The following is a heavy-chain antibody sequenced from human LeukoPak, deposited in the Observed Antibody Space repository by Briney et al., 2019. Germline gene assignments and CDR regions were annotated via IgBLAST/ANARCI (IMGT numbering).Heavy chain of an antibody. Sequence: SETLSLTCTVSGGSISSSSYYWGWIRQPPGKGLEWIGSIYYSGSTYYNPSLKSRVTISVDTSKNQFSLKLSSVTAADTAVYYCARLSGYYDSSGYYHWYFDLWGRGTLVTVSS. J-gene: IGHJ2*01. D-gene: IGHD3-22*01. CDR2: IYYSGST. CDR3: ARLSGYYDSSGYYHWYFDL. CDR1: GGSISSSSYY. V-gene: IGHV4-39*01.